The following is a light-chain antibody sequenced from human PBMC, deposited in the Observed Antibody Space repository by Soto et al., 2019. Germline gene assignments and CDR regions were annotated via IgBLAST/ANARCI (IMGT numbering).Light chain of an antibody. J-gene: IGLJ2*01. CDR3: QVWDNTSDHVV. CDR1: NIGSKS. Sequence: SYELTQPPSVSVAPGKTARITCGGNNIGSKSVHWYQQKPGQAPVLVIYYDSDRPSGIPERFSGSNSGNTATLTISRVEAGYEADYYCQVWDNTSDHVVFGGGTKVTVL. CDR2: YDS. V-gene: IGLV3-21*04.